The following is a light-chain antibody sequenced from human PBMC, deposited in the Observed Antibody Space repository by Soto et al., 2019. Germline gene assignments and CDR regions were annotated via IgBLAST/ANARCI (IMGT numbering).Light chain of an antibody. CDR3: QSYDSSLSGFVI. J-gene: IGLJ2*01. CDR1: ISNIGSGYN. V-gene: IGLV1-40*01. Sequence: QSVLTQPPSVSGAPGQRVTIACTGRISNIGSGYNVHWYQQLPGTAPKLLIFDNTNRPSGVPDRFSASKSGTSASLAISGLQAEDEADYYCQSYDSSLSGFVIFGGGTKLTVL. CDR2: DNT.